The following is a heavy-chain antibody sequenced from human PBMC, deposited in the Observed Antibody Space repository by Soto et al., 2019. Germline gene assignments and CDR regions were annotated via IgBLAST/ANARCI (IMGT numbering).Heavy chain of an antibody. CDR2: IKSKTAGGTT. CDR3: ATDGGA. Sequence: GGSLRLSCAASGFTFTYAWMNWVRQAPGTGLEWVGRIKSKTAGGTTDYTAPVKGRFTISRDDSKNTLFLQMNSLKAEGTAVYYCATDGGAWGQGTLVTVSS. V-gene: IGHV3-15*07. D-gene: IGHD3-10*01. CDR1: GFTFTYAW. J-gene: IGHJ5*02.